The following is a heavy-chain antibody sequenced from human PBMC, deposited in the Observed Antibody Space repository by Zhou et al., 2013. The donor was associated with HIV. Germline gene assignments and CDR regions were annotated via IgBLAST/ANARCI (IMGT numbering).Heavy chain of an antibody. CDR1: GYTFTSYG. CDR3: ARDRNDFWSGYIDAFDI. V-gene: IGHV1-18*01. J-gene: IGHJ3*02. CDR2: ISAYNGNT. D-gene: IGHD3-3*01. Sequence: QVQLVQSGAEVKKPGASVKVSCKASGYTFTSYGISWVRQAPGQGLEWMGWISAYNGNTNYAQKLQGRVTMTTDTSTSTAYMELRSLRSDDTAVYYCARDRNDFWSGYIDAFDIWGQGTMVTVSS.